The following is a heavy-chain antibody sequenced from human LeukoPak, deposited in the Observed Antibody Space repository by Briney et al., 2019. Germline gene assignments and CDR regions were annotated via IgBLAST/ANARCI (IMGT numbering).Heavy chain of an antibody. Sequence: PGGSLRLSCAASGFTFSSHAMHWVRQAPGKGLEWVAVISYDGSNKYYADSVKGRFTISRDNSKNTLYLQMNSLRAEDTAVYYCARDHSSSWYGHFDYWGQGTLVTVSS. CDR1: GFTFSSHA. CDR2: ISYDGSNK. J-gene: IGHJ4*02. CDR3: ARDHSSSWYGHFDY. D-gene: IGHD6-13*01. V-gene: IGHV3-30*04.